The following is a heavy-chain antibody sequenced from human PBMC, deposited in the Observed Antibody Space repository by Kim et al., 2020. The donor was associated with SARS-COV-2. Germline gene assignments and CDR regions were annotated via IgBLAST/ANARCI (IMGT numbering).Heavy chain of an antibody. D-gene: IGHD2-15*01. Sequence: SVKVSCKASGGTFSSYAISWVRQAPGQGLEWMGGIIPIFGTANYAQKFQGRVTITADESTSTAYMELSSLRSEDTAVYYCASLGLPAWGSPGTVPYYYYGMDVWGQGTTVTVSS. CDR3: ASLGLPAWGSPGTVPYYYYGMDV. CDR1: GGTFSSYA. V-gene: IGHV1-69*13. CDR2: IIPIFGTA. J-gene: IGHJ6*02.